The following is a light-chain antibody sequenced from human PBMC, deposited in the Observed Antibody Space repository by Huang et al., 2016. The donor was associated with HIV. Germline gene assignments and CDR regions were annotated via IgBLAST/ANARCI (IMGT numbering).Light chain of an antibody. J-gene: IGKJ1*01. CDR2: WSS. CDR3: QQYYASPQT. Sequence: DIVMAQSPVSLTVSLGERATLTFRSSQSVFSTSTNKDYLAWFQQKPGQPPKLLLFWSSTREVGVPDRFSGSGSGTHFTLTIANLEADDAAIYYCQQYYASPQTFGQGTRV. CDR1: QSVFSTSTNKDY. V-gene: IGKV4-1*01.